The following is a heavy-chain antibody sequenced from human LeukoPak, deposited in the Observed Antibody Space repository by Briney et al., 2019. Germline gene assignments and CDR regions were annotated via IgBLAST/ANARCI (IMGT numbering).Heavy chain of an antibody. CDR2: IYYSGST. Sequence: SETLSLTCTVSGGSISSYYWSWIRQPPGKGREWIGYIYYSGSTNYNPSLKSRFTISVDTSKNQFSLKLSSVTAADTAVYYCASIRYYDFWSGYYTGDYYGMDVWGQGTTVTVSS. CDR3: ASIRYYDFWSGYYTGDYYGMDV. CDR1: GGSISSYY. V-gene: IGHV4-59*08. J-gene: IGHJ6*02. D-gene: IGHD3-3*01.